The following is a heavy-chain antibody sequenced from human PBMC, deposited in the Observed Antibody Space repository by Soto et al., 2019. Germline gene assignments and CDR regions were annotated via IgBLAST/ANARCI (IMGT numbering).Heavy chain of an antibody. CDR1: GVTFSRQD. CDR3: ATNEGRDGYSFDY. CDR2: IIPIFGTP. D-gene: IGHD5-12*01. J-gene: IGHJ4*02. V-gene: IGHV1-69*13. Sequence: ASVKVSCKASGVTFSRQDMRWVRQAPGQGLEWMGGIIPIFGTPQYAEKFQDRVTRTADESTSTAYMELSSLTSVDTAVYYCATNEGRDGYSFDYWGQGTLVTVSS.